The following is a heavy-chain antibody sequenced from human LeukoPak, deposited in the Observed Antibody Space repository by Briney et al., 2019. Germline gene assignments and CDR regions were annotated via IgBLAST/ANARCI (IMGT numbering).Heavy chain of an antibody. V-gene: IGHV1-69*05. J-gene: IGHJ3*02. CDR1: GGTFSSYA. CDR3: AIRVAAAGNAFDI. Sequence: SVKVSCKASGGTFSSYAISWVRQAPGQGLEWMGRIIPIFGTANYAQKFQGRVTITTDESTSTAYMELSSLRSEDTAVYYCAIRVAAAGNAFDIWGQGTMVTVSS. CDR2: IIPIFGTA. D-gene: IGHD6-13*01.